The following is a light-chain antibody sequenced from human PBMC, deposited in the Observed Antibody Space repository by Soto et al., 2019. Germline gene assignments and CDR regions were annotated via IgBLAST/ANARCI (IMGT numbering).Light chain of an antibody. CDR3: QQSYSTPPWT. CDR1: QSISSY. CDR2: AAS. V-gene: IGKV1-39*01. Sequence: IQMTQSPSSLSASVGDRVTITCRASQSISSYLNWYQQKPGEGPKLLIYAASSLQSGVPSRFSGSGSGTDFTLTISSLQPEDFATYYCQQSYSTPPWTFGQGTKVEIK. J-gene: IGKJ1*01.